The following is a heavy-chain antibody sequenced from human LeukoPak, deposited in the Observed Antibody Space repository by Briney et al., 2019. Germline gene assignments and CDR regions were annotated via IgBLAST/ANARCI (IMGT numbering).Heavy chain of an antibody. CDR3: ARDRCSGDSCYSRGYYCYGMDV. D-gene: IGHD2-15*01. CDR2: IRVYNGNT. V-gene: IGHV1-18*01. J-gene: IGHJ6*02. Sequence: ASVKVSCKASGYTFTSYGISWVRQAPGQGLEWMGWIRVYNGNTNYAQKVQGRVTMTTDTSTSTVYMELRSLRSDDTAVYYCARDRCSGDSCYSRGYYCYGMDVWGQGTTVTVSS. CDR1: GYTFTSYG.